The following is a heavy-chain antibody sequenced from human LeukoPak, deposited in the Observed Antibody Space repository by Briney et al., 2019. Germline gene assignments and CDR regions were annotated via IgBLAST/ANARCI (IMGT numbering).Heavy chain of an antibody. J-gene: IGHJ4*02. CDR1: GFPFNTYS. D-gene: IGHD3-22*01. V-gene: IGHV3-48*01. CDR2: ISATNHLI. Sequence: GGSLRLSCAASGFPFNTYSMNWVRQAPGKGLEWLSYISATNHLIYYADSVKGRFTISRDNSKNTLYLQMNSLRAEDTAVYYCAKDIADHYYDSSGYYPDWGQGTLVTVSS. CDR3: AKDIADHYYDSSGYYPD.